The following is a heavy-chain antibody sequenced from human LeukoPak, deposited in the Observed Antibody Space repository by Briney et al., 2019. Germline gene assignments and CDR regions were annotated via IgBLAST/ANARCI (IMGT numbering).Heavy chain of an antibody. CDR1: GFTFTSSA. Sequence: ASVKVSCKASGFTFTSSAMQWVRQARGQRLEWIGWIVVGSGNTNYAQKFQERVTITRDMSTSTAYMELSSLRSEDTAVYYCAAEGTYYYDSPPEPDAFDIWGQGTMVTVSS. CDR3: AAEGTYYYDSPPEPDAFDI. CDR2: IVVGSGNT. D-gene: IGHD3-22*01. V-gene: IGHV1-58*02. J-gene: IGHJ3*02.